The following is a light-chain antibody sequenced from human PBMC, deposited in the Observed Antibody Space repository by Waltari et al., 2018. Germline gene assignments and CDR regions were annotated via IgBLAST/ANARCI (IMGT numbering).Light chain of an antibody. Sequence: EVVITQAPATLSVSPGERATLSCRASQGIHSDLAWYQQKPDQPPRLLLYSASTRATGVPDGLTGSGSGTEFTLTVSSLLPEDSAVYFCQQYNVWPPWTFGQGTKVEIK. CDR1: QGIHSD. V-gene: IGKV3-15*01. CDR2: SAS. J-gene: IGKJ1*01. CDR3: QQYNVWPPWT.